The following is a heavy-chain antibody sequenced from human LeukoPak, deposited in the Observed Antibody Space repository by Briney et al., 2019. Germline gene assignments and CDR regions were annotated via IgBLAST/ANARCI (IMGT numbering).Heavy chain of an antibody. CDR1: GFTFSTYW. J-gene: IGHJ4*02. V-gene: IGHV3-7*01. CDR3: AKDRGELGLLGFDY. Sequence: GGSLRLSCAVSGFTFSTYWMSWVRQAPGKRLEWVANIKPDETERYYVDSVEGRLTISRDNAKNSVYLQMNSLRAEDTAVYYCAKDRGELGLLGFDYWGQGTLVTVSS. CDR2: IKPDETER. D-gene: IGHD7-27*01.